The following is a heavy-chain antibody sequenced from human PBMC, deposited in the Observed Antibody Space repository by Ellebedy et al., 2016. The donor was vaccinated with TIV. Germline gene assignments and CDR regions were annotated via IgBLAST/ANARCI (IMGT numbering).Heavy chain of an antibody. J-gene: IGHJ5*02. D-gene: IGHD2-15*01. V-gene: IGHV3-23*01. CDR2: IGGSAEST. Sequence: PGGSLRLSCAASGFTFSNYGFYWVRQAPGRGLEWVSVIGGSAESTYYADSVKGRFTISRDNSKNTLFLQMNILRAEDTAVYYCAKLFMAGYCSGGSCDWFDPWGQGTLVTVSS. CDR1: GFTFSNYG. CDR3: AKLFMAGYCSGGSCDWFDP.